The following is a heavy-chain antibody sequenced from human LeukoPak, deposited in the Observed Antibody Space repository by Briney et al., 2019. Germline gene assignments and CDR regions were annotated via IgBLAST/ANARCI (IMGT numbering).Heavy chain of an antibody. Sequence: ASVKVSCKASGYTFTSYDFNWLRQATGQGPEWVGWMNPNSGATGYAQKFQGRVTMTRSASINTAYMELTNLRSEDTAVYYCARAPHSWGFDYWGQGTLVTVSS. CDR3: ARAPHSWGFDY. D-gene: IGHD7-27*01. J-gene: IGHJ4*02. V-gene: IGHV1-8*01. CDR1: GYTFTSYD. CDR2: MNPNSGAT.